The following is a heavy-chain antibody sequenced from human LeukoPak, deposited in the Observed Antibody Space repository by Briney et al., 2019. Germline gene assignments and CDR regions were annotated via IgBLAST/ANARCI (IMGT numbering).Heavy chain of an antibody. CDR3: ARFGVDYDMDV. V-gene: IGHV4-59*11. CDR2: IHYTGKP. CDR1: GGSISGHY. Sequence: SETLSLTCSVSGGSISGHYWTWIRQPPGKGLEWIGQIHYTGKPDYNPSLKSRIAISVDTSKNQVSLQVSSVTAADSAIYYCARFGVDYDMDVWGHGTTVTVFS. D-gene: IGHD3-16*01. J-gene: IGHJ6*02.